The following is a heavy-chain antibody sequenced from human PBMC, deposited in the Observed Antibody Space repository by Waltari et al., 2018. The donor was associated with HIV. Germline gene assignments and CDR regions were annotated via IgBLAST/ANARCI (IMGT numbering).Heavy chain of an antibody. J-gene: IGHJ4*02. V-gene: IGHV3-74*01. CDR3: ATSRTFDY. CDR2: VNGDGGST. CDR1: GFTFSSYW. Sequence: EVQLVESGGGLVQPGGSLRLPCAASGFTFSSYWMHWARQVPGKGLRWVSRVNGDGGSTIYADSVKGRFTISRDNAKNTLYLQMNSLRAEDTAVYYCATSRTFDYWGQGTLVTVSS.